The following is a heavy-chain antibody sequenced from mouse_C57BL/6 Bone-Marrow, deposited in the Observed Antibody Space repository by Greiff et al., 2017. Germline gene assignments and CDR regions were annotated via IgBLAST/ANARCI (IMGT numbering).Heavy chain of an antibody. V-gene: IGHV1-52*01. J-gene: IGHJ3*01. CDR2: IDPSDSET. CDR3: ARRDDSNSFAY. CDR1: GYTFTSYW. Sequence: QVQLQQPGAELVRPGSSVKLSCKASGYTFTSYWMHWVKQRPIQGLEWIGNIDPSDSETHYNQQFKDKATLTVDKSSSTAYMQLSSLTSEDSAVYYCARRDDSNSFAYWGQGTLVTVSA. D-gene: IGHD2-5*01.